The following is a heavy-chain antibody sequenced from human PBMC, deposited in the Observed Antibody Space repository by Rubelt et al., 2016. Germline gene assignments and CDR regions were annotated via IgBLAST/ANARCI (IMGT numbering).Heavy chain of an antibody. Sequence: QVQLQQWGAGLLKPSETLSLTCAVYGRSFSGYYWSWIRQPPGKGLEWIGTIYYSGSTFYNPSLKSRVTISVDTSKNQFSLKLSSGTAADTAVYYCARRGVSGYVDSWGQGTLVTVSS. CDR2: IYYSGST. V-gene: IGHV4-34*01. CDR3: ARRGVSGYVDS. J-gene: IGHJ4*02. D-gene: IGHD3-10*01. CDR1: GRSFSGYY.